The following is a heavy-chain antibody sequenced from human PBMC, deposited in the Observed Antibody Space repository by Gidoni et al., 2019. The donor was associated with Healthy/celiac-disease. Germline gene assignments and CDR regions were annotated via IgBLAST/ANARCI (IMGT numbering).Heavy chain of an antibody. CDR3: ARGIAVAGTDY. CDR1: GFTFSSYS. CDR2: ISSSSSYR. D-gene: IGHD6-19*01. Sequence: AASGFTFSSYSMNWVRQAPVKGLGWVSSISSSSSYRYYAYSVKGRFTISRDNAKNSLYLQMNSLRAEDTAVYYCARGIAVAGTDYWGQGTLVTVSS. V-gene: IGHV3-21*01. J-gene: IGHJ4*02.